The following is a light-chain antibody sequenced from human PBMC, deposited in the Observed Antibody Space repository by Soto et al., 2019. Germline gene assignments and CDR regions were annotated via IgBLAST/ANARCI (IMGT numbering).Light chain of an antibody. Sequence: SPATLSVSPGERATLSCRASQNINTNLAWYQQKPGQAPRLLVYGAFTRAPGIPARFSGSGSGTEFALTITSLQSEDFAVYYSQQYNNCPPLTFGQGTRLETK. CDR2: GAF. J-gene: IGKJ5*01. CDR3: QQYNNCPPLT. V-gene: IGKV3-15*01. CDR1: QNINTN.